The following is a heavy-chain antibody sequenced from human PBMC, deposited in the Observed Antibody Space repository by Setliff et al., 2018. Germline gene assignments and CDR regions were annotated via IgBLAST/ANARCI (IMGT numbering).Heavy chain of an antibody. CDR1: GGSISSSSYY. J-gene: IGHJ6*03. CDR2: IYYSGST. V-gene: IGHV4-39*01. CDR3: ARASRFATIVWKGDYYMDV. D-gene: IGHD3-16*02. Sequence: PSETLSLTCTVSGGSISSSSYYWGWIRQPPGKGLEWIGSIYYSGSTYYNPSLKSRVTISVDTSKNQFSLKLSSVTAADTAVYYCARASRFATIVWKGDYYMDVWGKGTTVTVSS.